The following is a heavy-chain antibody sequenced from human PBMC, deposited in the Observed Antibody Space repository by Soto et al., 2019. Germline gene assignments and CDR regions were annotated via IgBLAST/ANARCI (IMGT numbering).Heavy chain of an antibody. CDR1: GFTFSSYG. J-gene: IGHJ4*02. Sequence: QVQLVESGGGVVQPGRSLRLSCAASGFTFSSYGMHWVRQAPGKGLEWVAVIWYDGSNKYYADSVKGRFTISRDNSKNTLYLQMNSLRAEDTAVYYCARDPGPIPKYYFDYWGQGTLVTVSS. CDR2: IWYDGSNK. V-gene: IGHV3-33*01. CDR3: ARDPGPIPKYYFDY.